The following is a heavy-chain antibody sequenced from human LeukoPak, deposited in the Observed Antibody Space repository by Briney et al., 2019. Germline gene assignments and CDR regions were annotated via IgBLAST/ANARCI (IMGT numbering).Heavy chain of an antibody. CDR3: ARAEVIDY. V-gene: IGHV1-2*02. D-gene: IGHD3-22*01. Sequence: ASVKVSCKASGYTFTRYYMHWVRQAPGQGLEWMGWINPNSGGTNYAQKFQGRVTMTRDTPISTAYMELTSLRSDDTAVYYCARAEVIDYWGQGTLVTVSS. J-gene: IGHJ4*02. CDR2: INPNSGGT. CDR1: GYTFTRYY.